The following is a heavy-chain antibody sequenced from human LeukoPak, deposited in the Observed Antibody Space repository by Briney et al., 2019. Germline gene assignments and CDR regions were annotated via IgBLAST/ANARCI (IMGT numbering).Heavy chain of an antibody. J-gene: IGHJ5*02. CDR2: IRRNGGDR. CDR3: AKGGCDCWFDP. CDR1: GFSFSSYS. Sequence: GGSLRLSCAPSGFSFSSYSMTWVRQAPGKGLEWVSNIRRNGGDRYYADSVKGRFTISRDNSKNTVYLEMNSLRVEDTAVYYCAKGGCDCWFDPWGQGTLVTVSS. D-gene: IGHD1-26*01. V-gene: IGHV3-23*01.